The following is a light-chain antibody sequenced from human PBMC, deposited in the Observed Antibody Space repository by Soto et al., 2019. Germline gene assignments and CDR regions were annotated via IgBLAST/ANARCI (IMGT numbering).Light chain of an antibody. Sequence: EIVLTQSPGTLSLSPVERATLSCRASQSVSSTYLAWYQQKPGQAPRLLIYGASSRATGIPDRFSGSGSGTDFTLTISRLEPEDFALYYCQHYGSLVLTFGGGTKVEIK. V-gene: IGKV3-20*01. CDR1: QSVSSTY. CDR2: GAS. CDR3: QHYGSLVLT. J-gene: IGKJ4*01.